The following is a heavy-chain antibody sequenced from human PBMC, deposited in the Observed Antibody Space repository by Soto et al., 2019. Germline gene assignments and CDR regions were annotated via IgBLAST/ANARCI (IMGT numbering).Heavy chain of an antibody. Sequence: PSETLSLTCTVSGGSPSPNYWSWIRQPPGKGLEWVGYIYYGGSTSYNPSLKSRVTISLETSKSQFSLRLTSVTAADSAVYYCARLGASHQSLVPWCPGPLVTVSS. CDR3: ARLGASHQSLVP. J-gene: IGHJ5*02. D-gene: IGHD2-2*01. CDR1: GGSPSPNY. CDR2: IYYGGST. V-gene: IGHV4-59*08.